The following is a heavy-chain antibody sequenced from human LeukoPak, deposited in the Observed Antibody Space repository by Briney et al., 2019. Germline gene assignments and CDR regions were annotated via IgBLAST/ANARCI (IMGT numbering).Heavy chain of an antibody. V-gene: IGHV3-9*01. CDR3: AEGWGSGWHHYYYYMDV. CDR1: GFTFNDYV. D-gene: IGHD6-25*01. CDR2: ISWNGGSK. Sequence: PGGSLRLSCVASGFTFNDYVMRWVRQAPGKGLEWVSGISWNGGSKDYADSVKGRFTISRDNAKNSLYLQMNSLRAEDTALYYCAEGWGSGWHHYYYYMDVWGKGTTVTISS. J-gene: IGHJ6*03.